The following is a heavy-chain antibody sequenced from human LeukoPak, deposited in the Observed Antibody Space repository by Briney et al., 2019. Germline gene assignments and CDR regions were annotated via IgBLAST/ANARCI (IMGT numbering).Heavy chain of an antibody. D-gene: IGHD5-24*01. J-gene: IGHJ3*02. V-gene: IGHV3-9*01. Sequence: PGGSLRLSCAASGFTFDDYAMHWVRQAPGKGLEWVSGISWNSGSIGYADSVKGRFTISRDNAKNSLYLQMNSLRAEDTALYYCAKGRAGEIRDAFDIWGQGTMVTVSS. CDR3: AKGRAGEIRDAFDI. CDR1: GFTFDDYA. CDR2: ISWNSGSI.